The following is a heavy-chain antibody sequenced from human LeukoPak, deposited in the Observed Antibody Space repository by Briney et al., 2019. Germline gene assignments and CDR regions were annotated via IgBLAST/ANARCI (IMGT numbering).Heavy chain of an antibody. Sequence: SQTLSLTCTVSGGSISSGDYYWSRIRQPPGKGLEWIGYIYYSGSTYYNPSLKSRVTISVDTSKNQFSLKLSSVTAADTAVYYCARQLEVYYYDSSGPAIDIWGQGTMVTVSS. CDR2: IYYSGST. CDR1: GGSISSGDYY. J-gene: IGHJ3*02. D-gene: IGHD3-22*01. V-gene: IGHV4-30-4*08. CDR3: ARQLEVYYYDSSGPAIDI.